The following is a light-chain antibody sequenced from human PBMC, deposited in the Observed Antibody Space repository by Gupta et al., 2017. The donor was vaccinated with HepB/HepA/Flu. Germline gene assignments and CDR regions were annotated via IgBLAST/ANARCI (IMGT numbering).Light chain of an antibody. J-gene: IGKJ1*01. Sequence: EIVLTQSPATLSLSPGERATLSYRASQSVNIYLAWYQQKPGQAPRLLIYDASNRATGIPARFSGSGSGTDFTLTISSLEPEDFAVYYCQQRSSWPPWTFGQGTKVEIK. CDR1: QSVNIY. CDR2: DAS. CDR3: QQRSSWPPWT. V-gene: IGKV3-11*01.